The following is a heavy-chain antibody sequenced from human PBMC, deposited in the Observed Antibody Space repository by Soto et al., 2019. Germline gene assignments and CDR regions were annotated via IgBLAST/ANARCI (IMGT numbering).Heavy chain of an antibody. CDR3: AREKEGGNWFDP. CDR2: IIPILGTA. Sequence: QVQLVQSGAEVKKPGSSVKVSCKASGGTFSSYAISWVRQAPGQGLEWMGGIIPILGTANYAQKFQGRVTITEDESTSTAYMEQSSLRSEDTAVYYCAREKEGGNWFDPWGEGTLVTVSS. J-gene: IGHJ5*02. V-gene: IGHV1-69*01. D-gene: IGHD2-15*01. CDR1: GGTFSSYA.